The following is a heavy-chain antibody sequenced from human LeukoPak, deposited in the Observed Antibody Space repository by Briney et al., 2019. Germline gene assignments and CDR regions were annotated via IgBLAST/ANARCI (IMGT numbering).Heavy chain of an antibody. CDR2: IKSKTDGGTT. D-gene: IGHD3-22*01. CDR1: GFTFSNAW. CDR3: TTRITMTETEYFQH. J-gene: IGHJ1*01. Sequence: GGSLRLSCAASGFTFSNAWMSWVRQAPGKGLEWVGRIKSKTDGGTTDYAAPVKGRFTISRDDSKNTLYLQMNSLKTEDTAVYYCTTRITMTETEYFQHWGQGTLVTVSS. V-gene: IGHV3-15*01.